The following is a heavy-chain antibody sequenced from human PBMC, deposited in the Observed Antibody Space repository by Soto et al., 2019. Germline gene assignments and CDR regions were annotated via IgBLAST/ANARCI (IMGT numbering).Heavy chain of an antibody. CDR1: SVSNAW. D-gene: IGHD3-16*02. J-gene: IGHJ4*02. CDR2: IKSKTDGGTT. Sequence: SVSNAWMNWVRQAPGKGLEWVGRIKSKTDGGTTDYAAPVKGRFTISRDDSKNTLYLQMNSLKTEDTVVYYCTTDYDYVWGSYQTGDYWGQGTLVTVSS. CDR3: TTDYDYVWGSYQTGDY. V-gene: IGHV3-15*07.